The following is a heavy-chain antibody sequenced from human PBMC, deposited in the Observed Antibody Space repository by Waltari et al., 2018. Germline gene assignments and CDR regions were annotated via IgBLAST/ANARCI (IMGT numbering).Heavy chain of an antibody. CDR2: ST. Sequence: STYYNPSLKSRVTISVDTSKNQFSLKLSSVTAADTAVYYCARGLGYYDPGDYWGQGTLVTVSS. D-gene: IGHD3-22*01. CDR3: ARGLGYYDPGDY. J-gene: IGHJ4*02. V-gene: IGHV4-30-2*04.